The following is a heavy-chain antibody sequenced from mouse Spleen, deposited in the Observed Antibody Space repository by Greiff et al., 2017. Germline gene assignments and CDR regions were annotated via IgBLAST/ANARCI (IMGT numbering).Heavy chain of an antibody. D-gene: IGHD2-4*01. CDR1: GYTFTDYN. CDR3: ARRDDYDGYWYFDV. CDR2: INPNNGGT. Sequence: VHVKQSGPELVKPGASVKIPCKASGYTFTDYNMDWVKQSHGKSLEWIGDINPNNGGTIYNQKFKGKATLTVDKSSSTAYMELRSLTSEDTAVYYCARRDDYDGYWYFDVWGAGTTVTVSS. J-gene: IGHJ1*01. V-gene: IGHV1-18*01.